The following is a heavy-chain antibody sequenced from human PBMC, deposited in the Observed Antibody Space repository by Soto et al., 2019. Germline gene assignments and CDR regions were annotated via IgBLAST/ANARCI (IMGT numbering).Heavy chain of an antibody. CDR2: IIPIFGTA. CDR3: ARDRSVTPVSWFDP. V-gene: IGHV1-69*01. D-gene: IGHD4-4*01. CDR1: GGTFSSYA. J-gene: IGHJ5*02. Sequence: QVQLVQSGAEVKKPGSSVKVSCKASGGTFSSYAISWVRQAPGQGLEWMGGIIPIFGTANYAQKFQGRVTITADESTSTAYMGLSSLRSEDTAVYYCARDRSVTPVSWFDPWGQGTLVTVSS.